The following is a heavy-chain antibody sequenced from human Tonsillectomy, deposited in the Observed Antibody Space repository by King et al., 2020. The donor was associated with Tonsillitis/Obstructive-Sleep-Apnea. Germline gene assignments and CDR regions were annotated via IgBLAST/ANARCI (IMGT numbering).Heavy chain of an antibody. CDR1: GHTFSNYY. D-gene: IGHD2-21*01. CDR2: INLSGGDT. J-gene: IGHJ4*02. CDR3: ASGHCGRDCYADY. V-gene: IGHV1-46*01. Sequence: QLVQSGAEVKKPGASAKVSCKASGHTFSNYYIHWVRQAPGQGLEWMGIINLSGGDTTYAQKFQGRVTMTRDTSTSTVYMELSSLVSEDTAVYYCASGHCGRDCYADYWGQGILVTVSS.